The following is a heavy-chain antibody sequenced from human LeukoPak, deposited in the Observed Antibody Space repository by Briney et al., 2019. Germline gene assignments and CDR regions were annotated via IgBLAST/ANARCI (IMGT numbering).Heavy chain of an antibody. J-gene: IGHJ5*02. Sequence: ASVKVSCXASGYTFTSYGISWVRQAPGQGLEWMGWISAYNGNTNYAQKLQGRVTMTTDTSTSTAYMELRSLRSDDTAVYYCAGTYYYDSSGYYYSWSDPWGQGTLVTVSP. CDR2: ISAYNGNT. V-gene: IGHV1-18*01. CDR3: AGTYYYDSSGYYYSWSDP. CDR1: GYTFTSYG. D-gene: IGHD3-22*01.